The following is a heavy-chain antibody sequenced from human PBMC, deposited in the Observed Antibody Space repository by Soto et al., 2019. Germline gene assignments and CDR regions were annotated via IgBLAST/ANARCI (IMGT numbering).Heavy chain of an antibody. CDR1: GGSISSYY. J-gene: IGHJ4*02. D-gene: IGHD1-26*01. V-gene: IGHV4-59*04. CDR3: ARLPSGSYFDY. CDR2: IYHSGST. Sequence: PSETLSLTCTVSGGSISSYYWSWIRQPPGKGLEWIGYIYHSGSTYYNPSLKSRVTISVDTSKNQFSLKLSSVTAADTAVYYCARLPSGSYFDYWGQGTLVTVSS.